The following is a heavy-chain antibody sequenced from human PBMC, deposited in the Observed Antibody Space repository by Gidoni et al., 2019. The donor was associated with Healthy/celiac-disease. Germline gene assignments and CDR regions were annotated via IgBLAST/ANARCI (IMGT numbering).Heavy chain of an antibody. CDR3: ARAYYDILTGYYNYFDY. Sequence: EVQLVQSGAEVKKPGESLKISCKGSGYSFTSYWIGWVRQMPGKGLEWMGIIYPGDSDTRYSPSFQGQVTISADKSISTAYLQWSSLKASDTAMYYCARAYYDILTGYYNYFDYWGQGTLVTVSS. J-gene: IGHJ4*02. V-gene: IGHV5-51*03. CDR2: IYPGDSDT. D-gene: IGHD3-9*01. CDR1: GYSFTSYW.